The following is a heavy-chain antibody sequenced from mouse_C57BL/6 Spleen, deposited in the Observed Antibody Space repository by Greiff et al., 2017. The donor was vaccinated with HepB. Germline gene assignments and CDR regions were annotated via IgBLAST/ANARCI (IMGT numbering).Heavy chain of an antibody. V-gene: IGHV1-54*01. D-gene: IGHD1-1*01. J-gene: IGHJ3*01. CDR1: GYAFTNYL. Sequence: VQLQQSGAELVRPGTSVKVSCKASGYAFTNYLIEWVKQRPGQGPEWIGVINPGSGGTNYNEKFKGKATLTADKSSSTAYMQLSSLTSEDSAVYFCARGHYGSSCAYWGQGTLVTVAA. CDR2: INPGSGGT. CDR3: ARGHYGSSCAY.